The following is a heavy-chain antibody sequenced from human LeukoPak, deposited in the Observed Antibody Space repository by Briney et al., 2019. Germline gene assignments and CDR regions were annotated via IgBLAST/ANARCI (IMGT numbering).Heavy chain of an antibody. D-gene: IGHD6-19*01. CDR2: IIPILGIA. V-gene: IGHV1-69*04. J-gene: IGHJ4*02. CDR3: ARDRIAVAAPDY. Sequence: ASVKVSCKASGGTFSSYAISWVRQAPGQRLEWMGRIIPILGIANYAQKFQGRVTITADKSTSTAYMELSSLRSEDTAVYYCARDRIAVAAPDYWGQGTLVTVSS. CDR1: GGTFSSYA.